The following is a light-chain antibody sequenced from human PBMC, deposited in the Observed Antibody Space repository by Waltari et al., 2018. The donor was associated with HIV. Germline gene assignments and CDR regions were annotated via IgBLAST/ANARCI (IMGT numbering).Light chain of an antibody. CDR2: KAS. CDR3: QQYNSYPGS. Sequence: DIQMTQSPSTLSASVGDRVTITCRASQSISSWLAWYQPKPGKAPKLLIYKASSLESWVPSRFSGSGSGTEFTLTISSLQPDDFATYYCQQYNSYPGSFGQGTKLEIK. V-gene: IGKV1-5*03. J-gene: IGKJ2*04. CDR1: QSISSW.